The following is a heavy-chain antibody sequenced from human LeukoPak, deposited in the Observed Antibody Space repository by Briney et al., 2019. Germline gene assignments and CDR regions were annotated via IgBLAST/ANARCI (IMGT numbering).Heavy chain of an antibody. CDR2: IYTSGIT. J-gene: IGHJ5*02. V-gene: IGHV4-4*07. Sequence: SETLSLTCTVSGGSISSYYWSWIRQPAGKGLEWIGRIYTSGITNYNPSLKSRVTMSVDTSKNQFSLKLTSVTAADTAMCYCAREDYWWFDPWGQGTLVTVSS. CDR3: AREDYWWFDP. D-gene: IGHD2/OR15-2a*01. CDR1: GGSISSYY.